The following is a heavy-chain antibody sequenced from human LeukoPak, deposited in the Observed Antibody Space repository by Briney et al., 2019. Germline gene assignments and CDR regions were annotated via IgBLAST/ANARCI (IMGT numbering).Heavy chain of an antibody. CDR2: IRQDGSER. CDR3: ARPKESDSRILYFDP. V-gene: IGHV3-7*01. J-gene: IGHJ5*02. Sequence: GGSLRLSCAASGFTFSTYWMTWVRQAPGKGLEWVVNIRQDGSERYYVDSVKGRFTISRDNAKNSLYLQMNSLRAEDTAVYYCARPKESDSRILYFDPWGQGTLVTVSS. CDR1: GFTFSTYW. D-gene: IGHD2-15*01.